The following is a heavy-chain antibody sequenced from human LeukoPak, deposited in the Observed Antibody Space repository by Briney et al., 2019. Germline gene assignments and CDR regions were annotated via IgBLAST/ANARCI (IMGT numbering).Heavy chain of an antibody. CDR1: GFTFSSYG. CDR2: ISYDGSNK. V-gene: IGHV3-30*18. CDR3: AKDPSYSGSYRGDYFDY. Sequence: GGSLRLSCAASGFTFSSYGMHWVRQAPGKGLEWVAVISYDGSNKYYADSVKGRFTISRDNSKNTLYLQMNSLRAEDTAVYYCAKDPSYSGSYRGDYFDYWGQGTLVTVSS. D-gene: IGHD1-26*01. J-gene: IGHJ4*02.